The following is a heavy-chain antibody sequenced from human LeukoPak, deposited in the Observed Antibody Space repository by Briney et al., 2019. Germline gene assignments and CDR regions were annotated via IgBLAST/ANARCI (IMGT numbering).Heavy chain of an antibody. CDR1: GFTVSSKY. CDR2: IYSGGNT. J-gene: IGHJ4*02. Sequence: PGGSLRLSCAASGFTVSSKYMSWVRRAPGKGLEWVSVIYSGGNTYYADSVKGRFTISRDNSKNTVNLQMNSLRAEDTAVYYCASGIEVGPIYFDYWGQGTLVTVSS. CDR3: ASGIEVGPIYFDY. V-gene: IGHV3-66*01. D-gene: IGHD6-19*01.